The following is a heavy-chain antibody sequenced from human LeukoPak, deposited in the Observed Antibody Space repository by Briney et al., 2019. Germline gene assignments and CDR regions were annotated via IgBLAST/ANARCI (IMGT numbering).Heavy chain of an antibody. Sequence: ASVKVSCKASGYTFTSYDINWVRQATGQGLEWMGWMNPNSGNTGYAQKFQGRVTITRNTSISTAYMELSSLRSEDTAVYYCARRKIAARKYYYYYMDVWGKGTTVTVSS. V-gene: IGHV1-8*03. CDR1: GYTFTSYD. CDR3: ARRKIAARKYYYYYMDV. D-gene: IGHD6-6*01. J-gene: IGHJ6*03. CDR2: MNPNSGNT.